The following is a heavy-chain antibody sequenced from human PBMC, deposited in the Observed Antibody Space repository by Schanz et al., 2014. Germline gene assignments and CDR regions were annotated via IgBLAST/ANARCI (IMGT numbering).Heavy chain of an antibody. CDR1: GCTFSNYG. CDR2: ISGSGGST. J-gene: IGHJ4*02. V-gene: IGHV3-23*04. Sequence: EVQVVESGGDLVQPGGSLRLSCAVSGCTFSNYGMGWVRQAPGKGLEWVSAISGSGGSTYYADPVKGRFTISRDNSKNTLFLQMNSLRAEDTALYFCAKEVRLVLRDWLPTPDFDYWGQGTLVTVSS. CDR3: AKEVRLVLRDWLPTPDFDY. D-gene: IGHD3-3*01.